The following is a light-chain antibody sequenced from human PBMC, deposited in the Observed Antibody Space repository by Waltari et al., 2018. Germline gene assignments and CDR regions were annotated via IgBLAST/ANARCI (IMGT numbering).Light chain of an antibody. J-gene: IGKJ3*01. V-gene: IGKV4-1*01. Sequence: VLYSSNNKNYLAGYQQKPGQPPKLLIYWASTRESGVPDRFSGSGSGTDFTLTISSLQAEDVAVYYCQQYYSTPFTFGPGTKVDIK. CDR1: VLYSSNNKNY. CDR3: QQYYSTPFT. CDR2: WAS.